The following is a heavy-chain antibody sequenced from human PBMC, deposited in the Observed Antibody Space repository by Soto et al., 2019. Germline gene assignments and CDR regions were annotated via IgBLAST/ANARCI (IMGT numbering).Heavy chain of an antibody. CDR3: AKFSDRITIFGVVAFQH. D-gene: IGHD3-3*01. Sequence: GGSLRLSCAASGFTFSSYAMSWVRQAPGKGLEWVSAISGSGGSTYYADSVKGRFTISRDNSKNTLYLQMNSLRAEDTAVYYCAKFSDRITIFGVVAFQHWGQGTLVTVSS. J-gene: IGHJ1*01. CDR2: ISGSGGST. CDR1: GFTFSSYA. V-gene: IGHV3-23*01.